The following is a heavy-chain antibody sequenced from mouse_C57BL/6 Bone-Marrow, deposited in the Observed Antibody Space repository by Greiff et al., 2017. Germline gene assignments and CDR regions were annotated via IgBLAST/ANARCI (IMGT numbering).Heavy chain of an antibody. J-gene: IGHJ2*01. V-gene: IGHV1-64*01. CDR3: ARWVSYYFDY. Sequence: VQLQQPGAELVKPGASVKLSCKASGYTFTSYWMHWVKQRPGQGLEWIGMIHPNSGSTNYNEKFKSKATLTVDKSSSPAYLQLSSLTSEDSAVYYCARWVSYYFDYWGQGTTLTVSS. D-gene: IGHD6-2*01. CDR1: GYTFTSYW. CDR2: IHPNSGST.